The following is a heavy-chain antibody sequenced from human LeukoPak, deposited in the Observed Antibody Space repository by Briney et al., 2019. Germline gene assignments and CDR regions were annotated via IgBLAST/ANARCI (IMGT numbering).Heavy chain of an antibody. V-gene: IGHV4-59*01. CDR1: GGSISSYY. J-gene: IGHJ4*02. Sequence: SETLTLTCTVSGGSISSYYWSWIRQPPGKGLEWIGYIYYSGSTNYNPSLKSRVTISVDTSKNQFSLKLSSVTAADTAVYYCARVSAAAGTHYFDYWGQGTLVTVSS. CDR3: ARVSAAAGTHYFDY. CDR2: IYYSGST. D-gene: IGHD6-13*01.